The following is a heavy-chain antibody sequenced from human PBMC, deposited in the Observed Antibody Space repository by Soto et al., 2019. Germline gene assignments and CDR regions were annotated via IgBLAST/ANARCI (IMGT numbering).Heavy chain of an antibody. CDR2: VSADGGRT. V-gene: IGHV3-23*01. J-gene: IGHJ2*01. D-gene: IGHD2-21*01. CDR3: VRDRTGDFVWFFDV. CDR1: GFAFDRHA. Sequence: EMQLLESGGGSAQSGGSLRLSCAASGFAFDRHAINWVRQAPGKGLEWVSSVSADGGRTYYADSVKGRFTISRDNSKNTVFLLMDTLSAEDSAVYFCVRDRTGDFVWFFDVWGRGALVTVSS.